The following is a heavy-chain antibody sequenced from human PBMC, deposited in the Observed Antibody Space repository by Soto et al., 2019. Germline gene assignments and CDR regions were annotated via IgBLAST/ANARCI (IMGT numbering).Heavy chain of an antibody. CDR3: ARGIATGQLAP. Sequence: QVQLVQSGAEVKKPGASVKISCKASGYTFTRYTMNWVRQAPGQRLEWMGWINPDNGNTKSSQKFQDRVIITGDTSASTAYMDLSSLRSEDTAVYYCARGIATGQLAPWGQGTLVTASS. J-gene: IGHJ5*02. V-gene: IGHV1-3*01. CDR2: INPDNGNT. CDR1: GYTFTRYT. D-gene: IGHD2-15*01.